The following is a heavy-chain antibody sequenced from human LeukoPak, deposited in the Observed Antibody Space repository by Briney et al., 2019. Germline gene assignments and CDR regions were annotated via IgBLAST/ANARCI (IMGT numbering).Heavy chain of an antibody. V-gene: IGHV4-39*01. CDR2: IYYSGST. CDR1: GGSISSSSYY. D-gene: IGHD4-11*01. J-gene: IGHJ4*02. Sequence: PSETLSLTCTVSGGSISSSSYYWGWIRQPPGKGLEWIGSIYYSGSTYYNPSLKSRVTISVGTSKNQFSLKLSSVTAADTAVYYCASPYSNYVGLFDYWGQGTLVTVSS. CDR3: ASPYSNYVGLFDY.